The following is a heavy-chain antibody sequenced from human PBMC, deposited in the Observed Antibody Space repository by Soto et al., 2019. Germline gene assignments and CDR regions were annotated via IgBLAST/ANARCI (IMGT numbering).Heavy chain of an antibody. J-gene: IGHJ4*02. D-gene: IGHD3-9*01. Sequence: PLETLSLTCAVYGGSFSCYYLTWIRQPPGTGLEWIGEINHSGSTNYNPSLKSRVTISVDTSKNQFSLKLTSVTAADTAVYYCARGHPRGRYFDWLIFPLGYWGRGALVTVSS. CDR2: INHSGST. CDR1: GGSFSCYY. V-gene: IGHV4-34*01. CDR3: ARGHPRGRYFDWLIFPLGY.